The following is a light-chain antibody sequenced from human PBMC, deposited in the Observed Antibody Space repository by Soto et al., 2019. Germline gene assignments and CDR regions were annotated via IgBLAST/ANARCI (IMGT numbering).Light chain of an antibody. CDR1: SSNIGAGYD. CDR2: GNN. V-gene: IGLV1-40*01. CDR3: SSYTSSSTLVYV. Sequence: QSVLTQPPSVSGAPGQRVTISCTGSSSNIGAGYDVHWYQHRPGTAPRLLIFGNNRRPSGVPVPDRFSGSKSGTSASLAITGLQAEDEGDYYCSSYTSSSTLVYVFGTGTKVTVL. J-gene: IGLJ1*01.